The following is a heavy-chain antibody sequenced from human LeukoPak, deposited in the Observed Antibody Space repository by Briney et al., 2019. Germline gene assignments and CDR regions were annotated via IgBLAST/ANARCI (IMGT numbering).Heavy chain of an antibody. J-gene: IGHJ4*02. V-gene: IGHV3-74*01. CDR3: ARDLILGSGTYDY. D-gene: IGHD3-10*01. CDR1: GFTFSRHW. CDR2: IITDGSGA. Sequence: TGGSLRLCCAASGFTFSRHWMHWVRQAPGKGLVWVSRIITDGSGADYADSVKGRFTISRDNAKNTLYLQMNSLRAEDTAVYYCARDLILGSGTYDYWGQGTLVTVSS.